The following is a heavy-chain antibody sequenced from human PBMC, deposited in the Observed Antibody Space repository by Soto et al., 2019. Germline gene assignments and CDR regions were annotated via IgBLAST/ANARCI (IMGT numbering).Heavy chain of an antibody. CDR3: ARVGGGSSWALDY. CDR1: GGSISSGGYY. D-gene: IGHD6-13*01. Sequence: PSETLSLTCTVSGGSISSGGYYWSWIRQHPGKGLEWIGYIYYSGSTYYNPSLKSRVTISVGTSKNQFSLKLSSVTAADTAVYYCARVGGGSSWALDYWGQGTLVTVSS. V-gene: IGHV4-31*03. CDR2: IYYSGST. J-gene: IGHJ4*02.